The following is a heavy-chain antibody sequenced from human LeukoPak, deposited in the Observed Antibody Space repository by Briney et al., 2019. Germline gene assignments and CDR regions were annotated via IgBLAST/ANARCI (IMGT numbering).Heavy chain of an antibody. CDR3: SSFGSFDV. CDR2: LYWNDDK. J-gene: IGHJ3*01. D-gene: IGHD6-6*01. Sequence: SGPTLVKPTRTLTLTCTFSGFSVSTSGVGVGWIRQPPGKALEWLALLYWNDDKPYNPSLKSRLTITQDTSKNQVILTMTNMDPVDTATYSTSSFGSFDVWGQGTMVTVSS. CDR1: GFSVSTSGVG. V-gene: IGHV2-5*01.